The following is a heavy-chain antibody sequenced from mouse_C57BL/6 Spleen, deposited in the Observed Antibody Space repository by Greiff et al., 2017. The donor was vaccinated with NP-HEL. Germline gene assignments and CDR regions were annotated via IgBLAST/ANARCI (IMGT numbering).Heavy chain of an antibody. J-gene: IGHJ1*03. V-gene: IGHV1-52*01. CDR3: ARYIYGDPWYFDV. CDR2: IDPSDSET. D-gene: IGHD1-1*01. CDR1: GYTFTSYW. Sequence: QVQLQQPGAELVRPGSSVKLSCKASGYTFTSYWMHWVKQRPIQGLEWIGNIDPSDSETHYNQKFKDKATLTVDKSSSTAYMQLSSLTSEDSAVYYCARYIYGDPWYFDVWGTGTTVTVSS.